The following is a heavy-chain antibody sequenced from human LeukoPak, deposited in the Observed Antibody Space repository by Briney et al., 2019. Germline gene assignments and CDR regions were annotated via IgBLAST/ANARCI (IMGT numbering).Heavy chain of an antibody. Sequence: GGSLRLSCAASGFTFSSYSMNWVRQAPGEGLEWVSSISSSSSYIYYADSVKGRFTISRDNAKNSLYLQMNSLRAEDTAVYYCARVRTHDAFDIWGQGTMVTVSS. J-gene: IGHJ3*02. CDR2: ISSSSSYI. V-gene: IGHV3-21*01. D-gene: IGHD2-2*01. CDR1: GFTFSSYS. CDR3: ARVRTHDAFDI.